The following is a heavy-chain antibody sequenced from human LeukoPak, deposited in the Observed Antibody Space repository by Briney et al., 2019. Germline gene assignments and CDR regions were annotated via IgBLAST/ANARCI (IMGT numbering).Heavy chain of an antibody. D-gene: IGHD6-19*01. CDR2: ISSSSSYI. J-gene: IGHJ4*02. CDR3: ARGAVAGYFDY. CDR1: GFTFSSYS. V-gene: IGHV3-21*01. Sequence: GGSLRLSCAASGFTFSSYSMNWVRQAPGKGLEWDSSISSSSSYIYYADSVKGRFTISRDNAKNSLYLQMNSLRAEDTAVYYCARGAVAGYFDYWGQGTLVTVSS.